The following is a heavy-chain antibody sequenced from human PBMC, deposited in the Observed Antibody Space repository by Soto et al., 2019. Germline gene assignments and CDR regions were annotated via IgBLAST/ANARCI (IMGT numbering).Heavy chain of an antibody. CDR1: GYTFARYA. J-gene: IGHJ4*02. CDR3: ARDPPPPEY. D-gene: IGHD2-2*01. CDR2: ISAYNGNT. V-gene: IGHV1-18*01. Sequence: QVQLMQSGAEVKKPGASVKVTCKASGYTFARYAISWMRQAPGQGLEWMGWISAYNGNTNYAQQLQGRVTMTTDTSTSTAYLELRSLRSDDTAVYYCARDPPPPEYWGQGTLVTVSS.